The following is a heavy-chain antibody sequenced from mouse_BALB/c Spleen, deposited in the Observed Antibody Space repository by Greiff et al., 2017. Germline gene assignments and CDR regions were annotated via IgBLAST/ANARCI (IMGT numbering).Heavy chain of an antibody. CDR3: ARSVSPTGTGAMDY. J-gene: IGHJ4*01. V-gene: IGHV3-2*02. D-gene: IGHD4-1*02. Sequence: EVKLVESGPGLVKPSQSLSLTCTVTGYSITSDYAWNWIRQFPGNKLEWMGYISYSGSTSYNPSLKSRISITRDTSKNQFFLQLNSVTTEDTATYYCARSVSPTGTGAMDYWGQGTSVTVSA. CDR1: GYSITSDYA. CDR2: ISYSGST.